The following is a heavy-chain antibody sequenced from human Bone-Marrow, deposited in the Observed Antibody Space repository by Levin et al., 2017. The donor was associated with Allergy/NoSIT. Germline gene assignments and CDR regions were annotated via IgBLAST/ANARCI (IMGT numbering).Heavy chain of an antibody. Sequence: SGPTLVKPTQTLTLTCTFSGFSLTTNAVGVGWIRQPPGKALEWLALIFWGDDKSYSPSLKSRRNVTKDTSKNQVILTMTNMDPVDTATYYCAHRDTRRTFDYWGQGTPVTVSS. J-gene: IGHJ4*02. V-gene: IGHV2-5*02. CDR1: GFSLTTNAVG. D-gene: IGHD2-2*01. CDR3: AHRDTRRTFDY. CDR2: IFWGDDK.